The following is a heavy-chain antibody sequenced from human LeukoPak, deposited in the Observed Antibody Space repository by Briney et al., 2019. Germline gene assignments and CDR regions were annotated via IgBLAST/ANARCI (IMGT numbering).Heavy chain of an antibody. D-gene: IGHD5-24*01. CDR3: ARNRVGFYYADAFDM. CDR1: GFSLINCD. CDR2: IHYDGSEK. Sequence: GGSLRLSCAPSGFSLINCDMHWVRQTPGKGLEWVAFIHYDGSEKYYADSLKGRFTISRDNSENTLYLQMNSLRGEDTAVYYCARNRVGFYYADAFDMWGQGTMVTVSS. V-gene: IGHV3-30*02. J-gene: IGHJ3*02.